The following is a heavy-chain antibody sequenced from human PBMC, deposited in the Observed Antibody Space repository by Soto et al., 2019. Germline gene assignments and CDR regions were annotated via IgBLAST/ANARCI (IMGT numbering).Heavy chain of an antibody. CDR3: ASALSAGSDYFDY. Sequence: GGSLRLSCAASGFTFSSYGMHWVRQAPGKGLEWVAVIWYDGSNKYYADTVKGRFTISRDNSKNTLNLQMNSLRAEDTAVYYCASALSAGSDYFDYWGQGTLVTVSS. CDR1: GFTFSSYG. J-gene: IGHJ4*02. CDR2: IWYDGSNK. V-gene: IGHV3-33*01.